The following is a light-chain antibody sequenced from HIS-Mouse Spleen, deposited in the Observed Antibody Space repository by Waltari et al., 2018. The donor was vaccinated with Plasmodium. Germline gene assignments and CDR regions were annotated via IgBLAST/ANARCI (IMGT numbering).Light chain of an antibody. V-gene: IGKV3-11*01. CDR1: QSVSSY. Sequence: EIVLTQSPATLSLSPGEQATLSCRASQSVSSYLAWYQQKPGQAPRLLLYDASNRATGIPARFSGSGSGTDFTLTISSLEPEDFAVYYCQQRSNWPRVLTFGGGTKVEIK. CDR3: QQRSNWPRVLT. J-gene: IGKJ4*01. CDR2: DAS.